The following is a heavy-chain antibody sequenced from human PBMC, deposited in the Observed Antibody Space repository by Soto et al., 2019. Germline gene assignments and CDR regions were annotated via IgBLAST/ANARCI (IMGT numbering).Heavy chain of an antibody. CDR1: GFTFSSYA. Sequence: PGGSLRLSCAASGFTFSSYAMSWVRQAPGKGLEWVSAISGSGGSTYYADSVKGRFTISRDNSKNTLYLQMNSLRAEDTAVYYCAKDLEAHSYGWSFDYWGQGTLVTVSS. CDR2: ISGSGGST. D-gene: IGHD5-18*01. CDR3: AKDLEAHSYGWSFDY. J-gene: IGHJ4*02. V-gene: IGHV3-23*01.